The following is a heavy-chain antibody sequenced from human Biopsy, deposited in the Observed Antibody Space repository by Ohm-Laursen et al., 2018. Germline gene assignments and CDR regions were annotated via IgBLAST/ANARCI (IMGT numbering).Heavy chain of an antibody. CDR1: GFIFCIYT. CDR2: ISSCCSER. CDR3: ARESALRWYQSLSYFNGMDV. J-gene: IGHJ6*02. Sequence: RLSCAASGFIFCIYTLNWGHQALGEGLERVSFISSCCSERYYSDSVKGRSTISRDNAKKSLFLHMNSLRAEDTAAYYCARESALRWYQSLSYFNGMDVWGQGTTVTVSS. V-gene: IGHV3-21*01. D-gene: IGHD3-10*01.